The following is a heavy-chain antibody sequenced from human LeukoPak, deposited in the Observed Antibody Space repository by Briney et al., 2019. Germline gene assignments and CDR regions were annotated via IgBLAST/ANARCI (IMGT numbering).Heavy chain of an antibody. CDR1: GDSISSSDYW. CDR2: IHYSGRT. V-gene: IGHV4-39*01. J-gene: IGHJ4*02. Sequence: SETLSLTCTVSGDSISSSDYWWGWIRQPPGKGLDWIASIHYSGRTHYNPSLQSRVTISVGTSKNQFSLNLNSVTAADTAVYYCARQRGLGSWSFDYWGQGTLVTVSS. D-gene: IGHD2-15*01. CDR3: ARQRGLGSWSFDY.